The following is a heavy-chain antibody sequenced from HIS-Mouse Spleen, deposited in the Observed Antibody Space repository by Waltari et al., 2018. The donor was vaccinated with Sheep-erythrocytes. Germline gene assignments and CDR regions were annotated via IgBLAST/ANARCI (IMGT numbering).Heavy chain of an antibody. J-gene: IGHJ4*02. CDR3: ARLELGQFDY. V-gene: IGHV4-59*08. Sequence: QVQLQESGPGLVKPSETLSLTCTVSGGSISSYYWSWIRQPPGKGLEWIGYIYYRGSTNSNPSLKRRVTISVDTSKNQFSLKLSSVTAADTAVYYCARLELGQFDYWGQGTLVTVSS. CDR2: IYYRGST. D-gene: IGHD1-26*01. CDR1: GGSISSYY.